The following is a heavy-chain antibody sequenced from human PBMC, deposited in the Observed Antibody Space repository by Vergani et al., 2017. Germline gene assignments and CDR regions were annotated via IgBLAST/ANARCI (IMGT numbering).Heavy chain of an antibody. J-gene: IGHJ3*02. CDR2: IIPILGIA. CDR3: ERGRTVAGLVAI. CDR1: GGTFSSYT. V-gene: IGHV1-69*02. Sequence: QVQLVQSGAEVKKPGSSVKVSCKASGGTFSSYTISWVRQAPGQGLEWMGRIIPILGIANYAQKFQGRVTSTAYKSTSPAHMALGSLRSEDTAVYYCERGRTVAGLVAIWGQGTMVTVSS. D-gene: IGHD6-19*01.